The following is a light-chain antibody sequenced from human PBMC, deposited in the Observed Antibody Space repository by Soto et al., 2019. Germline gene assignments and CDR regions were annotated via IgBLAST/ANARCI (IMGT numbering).Light chain of an antibody. CDR1: QSVSTN. V-gene: IGKV3-15*01. CDR3: QQYNDWPLFT. Sequence: ETVMTQSPATLSLSPGERATLSCRASQSVSTNLAWYQQKPGQAPSLHIYGASTRATGIPARFSGSGSGTDFSLTISSLQSEDFAVYYCQQYNDWPLFTFGPGTKVDIK. CDR2: GAS. J-gene: IGKJ3*01.